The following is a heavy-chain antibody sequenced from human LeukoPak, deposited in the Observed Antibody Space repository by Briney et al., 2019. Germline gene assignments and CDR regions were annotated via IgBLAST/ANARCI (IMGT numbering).Heavy chain of an antibody. V-gene: IGHV3-23*01. CDR3: TKDRRQWVVPYFDS. CDR1: GFTFSTYA. Sequence: GGSLRLSCAASGFTFSTYAMSWVRPTPGKGLEWVSGISSGGNTQYTDSVKGRFTVSRDNSKNTLHLQMDSLRAEDTAIYYCTKDRRQWVVPYFDSWGQGTVVTVSS. J-gene: IGHJ4*02. D-gene: IGHD6-19*01. CDR2: ISSGGNT.